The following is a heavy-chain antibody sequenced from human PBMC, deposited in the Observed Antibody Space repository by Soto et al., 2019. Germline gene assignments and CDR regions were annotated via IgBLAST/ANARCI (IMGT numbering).Heavy chain of an antibody. CDR3: ARDTYYYGSGSYYRFVGHDAFDI. Sequence: QVQLVQSGAEVKKPGSSVKVSCKASGGTFSSYAISWVRQAPGQGLEWMGGIIPIFGTANYAQKFQGRVTMTADESTSTAYMELSSLRSEDTAVYYCARDTYYYGSGSYYRFVGHDAFDIWGQGTMVTVSS. CDR2: IIPIFGTA. J-gene: IGHJ3*02. D-gene: IGHD3-10*01. V-gene: IGHV1-69*01. CDR1: GGTFSSYA.